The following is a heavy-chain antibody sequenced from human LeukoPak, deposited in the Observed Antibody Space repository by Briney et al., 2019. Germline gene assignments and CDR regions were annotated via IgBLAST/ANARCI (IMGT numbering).Heavy chain of an antibody. CDR1: RVTFSNYW. V-gene: IGHV3-74*01. CDR3: ASHGDYDAFDI. D-gene: IGHD4-17*01. J-gene: IGHJ3*02. Sequence: GGSLRLSCAASRVTFSNYWMHWVRQAPGKGLVWVSRINSVGSSTSYADSVRGRFTISRDNARNTLYLQMNSLRAEDTAVYYCASHGDYDAFDIWGQATMVTVSS. CDR2: INSVGSST.